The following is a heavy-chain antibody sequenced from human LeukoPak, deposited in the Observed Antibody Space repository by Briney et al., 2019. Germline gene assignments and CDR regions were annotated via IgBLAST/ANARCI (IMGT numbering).Heavy chain of an antibody. J-gene: IGHJ3*02. CDR3: ARVGDGLNDAFDI. D-gene: IGHD5-24*01. CDR1: GYTLTGYY. CDR2: FNLNIGGT. Sequence: ASVKVSCMASGYTLTGYYMHWVGQAPGQGLECVGRFNLNIGGTNFAHKFQGRVTITRDTSISTIYMELSRLRSDDTAVYYCARVGDGLNDAFDIWGQGTMVTVSS. V-gene: IGHV1-2*06.